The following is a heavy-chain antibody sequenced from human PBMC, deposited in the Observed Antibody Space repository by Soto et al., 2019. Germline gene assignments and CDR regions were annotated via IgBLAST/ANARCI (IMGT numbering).Heavy chain of an antibody. J-gene: IGHJ6*02. CDR2: IYYSGST. CDR3: ARLNAGTTYYYYGMDV. V-gene: IGHV4-39*01. D-gene: IGHD1-7*01. CDR1: GASVSSSSYY. Sequence: QLQLHESGPGLVKPSETLSLTCTVSGASVSSSSYYWGWIRQPPGNGLEWIGSIYYSGSTYYNPSLKSRVTISVDTSKNQFSLKLSSVTAADTAVYYCARLNAGTTYYYYGMDVWGQGTTVTVSS.